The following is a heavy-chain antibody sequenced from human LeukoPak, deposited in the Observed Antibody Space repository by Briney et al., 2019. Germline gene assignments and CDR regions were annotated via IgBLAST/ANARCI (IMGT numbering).Heavy chain of an antibody. CDR3: ATSGHYDSGGYFYYFDY. V-gene: IGHV1-69*13. Sequence: SVKVSCKASGDTFINYAVSWVRQAPGQGLEWMGGIIPAFGKTNYTQKFQGRVTITADDSMTTAYMELTSLRSEDTAMYYCATSGHYDSGGYFYYFDYWGQGALVTVSS. J-gene: IGHJ4*02. CDR1: GDTFINYA. D-gene: IGHD3-22*01. CDR2: IIPAFGKT.